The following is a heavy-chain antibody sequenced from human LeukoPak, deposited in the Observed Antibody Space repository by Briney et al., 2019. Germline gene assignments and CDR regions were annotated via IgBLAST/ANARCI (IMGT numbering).Heavy chain of an antibody. CDR3: ARDSVAAGGFDY. Sequence: GSLRLSCAASGFTFSSYEMNWVRQAPGKGLEWVSYISSSGSTIYYADSVKGRFTISRDNAKNSLYLQMNSLRAEDTAVYYCARDSVAAGGFDYWGQGTLVTVSS. D-gene: IGHD6-25*01. CDR1: GFTFSSYE. J-gene: IGHJ4*02. V-gene: IGHV3-48*03. CDR2: ISSSGSTI.